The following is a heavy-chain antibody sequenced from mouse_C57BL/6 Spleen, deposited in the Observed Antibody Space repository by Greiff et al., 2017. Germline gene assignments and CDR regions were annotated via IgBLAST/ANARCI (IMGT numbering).Heavy chain of an antibody. Sequence: QVQLQQSGAELARPGASVKLSCKASGYTFTSYGISWVKQRTGQGLEWIGEIYPRSGNTYYNEKFKGKATLTADKSSSTEYMELRSLTAEDSAVYFRERGEMTTVVAFDWGQGTLVNVSA. D-gene: IGHD1-1*01. CDR2: IYPRSGNT. V-gene: IGHV1-81*01. J-gene: IGHJ3*01. CDR3: ERGEMTTVVAFD. CDR1: GYTFTSYG.